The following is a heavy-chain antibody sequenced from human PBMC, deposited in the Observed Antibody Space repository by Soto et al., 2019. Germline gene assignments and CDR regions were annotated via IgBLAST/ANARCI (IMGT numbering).Heavy chain of an antibody. J-gene: IGHJ3*02. D-gene: IGHD3-22*01. CDR2: IYYSGST. V-gene: IGHV4-59*01. CDR1: GGSISSYY. Sequence: PSETLSLTCTVSGGSISSYYWSWIRQPPGKGLEWIGYIYYSGSTNYNPSLKSRVTISVDTSKNQFSLKLSSVTAADTAVYYCARDRDYDSSGYYDAFDIWGQGTMVTVS. CDR3: ARDRDYDSSGYYDAFDI.